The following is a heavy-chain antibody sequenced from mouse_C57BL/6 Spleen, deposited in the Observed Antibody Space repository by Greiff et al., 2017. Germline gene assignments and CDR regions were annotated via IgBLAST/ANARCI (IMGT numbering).Heavy chain of an antibody. CDR3: ARRRDYSNYDYFDY. CDR1: GYSFTDYN. Sequence: VQLQQSGPELVKPGASVKISCKASGYSFTDYNMNWVKQNNGKSLEWIGVINPNYGTTSYNQKFKGKATLTVDQSSSTAYMQLNSLTSEDSAVYYCARRRDYSNYDYFDYWGQGTTLTVSS. CDR2: INPNYGTT. J-gene: IGHJ2*01. V-gene: IGHV1-39*01. D-gene: IGHD2-5*01.